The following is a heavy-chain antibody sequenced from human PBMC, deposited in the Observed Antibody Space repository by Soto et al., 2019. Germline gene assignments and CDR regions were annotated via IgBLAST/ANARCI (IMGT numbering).Heavy chain of an antibody. J-gene: IGHJ6*03. CDR1: GYSFTSYW. V-gene: IGHV5-51*01. CDR2: IYPGDSDT. Sequence: PGESLRISCQGSGYSFTSYWIGWVRQMPGKGLEWMGIIYPGDSDTRYSPSFQGQVTISADKSISTAYLQWSSLKASDTAMYYCARHWRIAVARKRYYYMDVWGKGTTVTVSS. CDR3: ARHWRIAVARKRYYYMDV. D-gene: IGHD6-19*01.